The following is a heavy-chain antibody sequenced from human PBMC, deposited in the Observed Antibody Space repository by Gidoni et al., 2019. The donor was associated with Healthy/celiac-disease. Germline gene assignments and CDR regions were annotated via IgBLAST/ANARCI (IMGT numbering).Heavy chain of an antibody. CDR1: GGSFGGYY. CDR2: INHSGST. V-gene: IGHV4-34*01. Sequence: QVQLQQWGAGLLKPSETLSLTCAVYGGSFGGYYWSWIRQPPGKGLEWIGEINHSGSTNYNPSLKSRVTISVDTSKNQFSLKLSSVTAADTAVYYCALTDYYDSSGYSRFDYWGQGTLVTVSS. CDR3: ALTDYYDSSGYSRFDY. J-gene: IGHJ4*02. D-gene: IGHD3-22*01.